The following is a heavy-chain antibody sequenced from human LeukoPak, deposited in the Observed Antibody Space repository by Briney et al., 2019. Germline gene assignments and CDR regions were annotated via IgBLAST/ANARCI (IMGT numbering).Heavy chain of an antibody. CDR2: ISYDGSNK. CDR3: ARDRYYDILTVPGYYYYGMDV. CDR1: GFTFSSYA. D-gene: IGHD3-9*01. Sequence: GGSLRLSCAASGFTFSSYAMHWVRQAPGKGLEWVAVISYDGSNKYYADSVKGRFTISRDNSKNTLYLQMNSLRAEDTAVYYCARDRYYDILTVPGYYYYGMDVWGQGTTVTVSS. V-gene: IGHV3-30-3*01. J-gene: IGHJ6*02.